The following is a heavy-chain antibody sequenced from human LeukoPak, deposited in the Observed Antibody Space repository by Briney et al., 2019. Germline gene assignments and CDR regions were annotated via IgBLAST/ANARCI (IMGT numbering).Heavy chain of an antibody. V-gene: IGHV1-69*13. Sequence: SVKVSCKASGGTFSSYAISWVRRAPGQGLEWMGGIIPIFGTANYAQKFQGRVTITADESTSTAYMELSSLRSEDTAVYYCARWAGLCTANNCYNPFDYWGQGTLVTVSS. D-gene: IGHD2-2*02. J-gene: IGHJ4*02. CDR2: IIPIFGTA. CDR1: GGTFSSYA. CDR3: ARWAGLCTANNCYNPFDY.